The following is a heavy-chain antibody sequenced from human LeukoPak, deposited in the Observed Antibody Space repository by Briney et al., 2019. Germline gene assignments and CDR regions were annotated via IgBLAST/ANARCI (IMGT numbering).Heavy chain of an antibody. CDR3: ARGSGVGGTEKNALDI. J-gene: IGHJ3*02. CDR1: GYTFTDYY. Sequence: ASVKVSCKTSGYTFTDYYIHWVRQAPGQGLEWMGWINPNSVDTRYAQKFQDRVTMTRDTSITTAYMELSGLRSDDTALYYCARGSGVGGTEKNALDIWGQGTMVIVSS. D-gene: IGHD1-26*01. CDR2: INPNSVDT. V-gene: IGHV1-2*02.